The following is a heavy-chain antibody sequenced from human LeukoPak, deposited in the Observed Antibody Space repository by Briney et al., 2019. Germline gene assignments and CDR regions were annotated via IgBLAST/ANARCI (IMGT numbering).Heavy chain of an antibody. D-gene: IGHD6-6*01. Sequence: GGSLRLSCAASVFSFSNAWMSWVRQAPGKGVEWVGRIKSKKEAETTDYTAPVKGRFTILRDDSKNTLYLQMNSLKTEDSAVYYCTTHGGYSSSPWTGGYWGQGTLVTVSS. CDR1: VFSFSNAW. CDR3: TTHGGYSSSPWTGGY. V-gene: IGHV3-15*01. CDR2: IKSKKEAETT. J-gene: IGHJ4*02.